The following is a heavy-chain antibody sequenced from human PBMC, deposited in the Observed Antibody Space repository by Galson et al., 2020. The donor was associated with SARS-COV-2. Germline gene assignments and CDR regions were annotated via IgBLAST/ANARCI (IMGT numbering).Heavy chain of an antibody. J-gene: IGHJ6*02. D-gene: IGHD3-10*01. V-gene: IGHV3-9*01. Sequence: GGSLRLSCAGSGFTIHDHAMHWVRQVPGKGLEWVSGIYWNGETNDYADSVRGRFIVSRDNAKNSLYLEMNSLRVEDTALYYCGKDISPGGMDVWGQGTTVTVSS. CDR1: GFTIHDHA. CDR3: GKDISPGGMDV. CDR2: IYWNGETN.